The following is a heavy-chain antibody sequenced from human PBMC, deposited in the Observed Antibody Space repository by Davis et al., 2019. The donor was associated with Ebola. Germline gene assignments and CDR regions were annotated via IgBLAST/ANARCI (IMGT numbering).Heavy chain of an antibody. CDR1: GFTFTNAW. V-gene: IGHV3-23*01. J-gene: IGHJ4*02. CDR2: ISGSGGST. CDR3: AKVRDDY. Sequence: GGSLRLSCAASGFTFTNAWMSWVRQAPGKGLEWVSVISGSGGSTYYADSVKGRFTISRDNAKNTLSLQMNSLRAEDTAVYYCAKVRDDYWGQGTLVTVSS.